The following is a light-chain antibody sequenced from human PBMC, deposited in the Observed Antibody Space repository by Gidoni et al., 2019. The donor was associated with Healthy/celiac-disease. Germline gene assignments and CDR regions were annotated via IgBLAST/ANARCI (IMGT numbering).Light chain of an antibody. CDR2: LGS. V-gene: IGKV2-28*01. CDR1: QSLLHSNGYNY. CDR3: MQALQTPT. J-gene: IGKJ1*01. Sequence: DIVRTQCPLSLPVTPGEPASISCRSSQSLLHSNGYNYLDWYLQKPGLSPQLLIYLGSNRASGVPDRFSGSGSGTDFTLTISRVEAEDVGVYFCMQALQTPTFGQGTKVEIK.